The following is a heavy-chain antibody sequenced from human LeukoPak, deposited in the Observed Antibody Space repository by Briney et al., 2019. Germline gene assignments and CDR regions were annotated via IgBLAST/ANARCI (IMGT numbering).Heavy chain of an antibody. J-gene: IGHJ5*02. CDR1: GYSFTSYW. D-gene: IGHD3-10*01. V-gene: IGHV5-10-1*01. CDR3: ARHNGFGELYYGWFDP. CDR2: IDPSDSYT. Sequence: PGESLRISCKGSGYSFTSYWISWVRQMPGKGLEWMGRIDPSDSYTNYSPSFQGHATISADKSISTAYLQWSSLKASDTVMYYCARHNGFGELYYGWFDPWGQGTLVTVSS.